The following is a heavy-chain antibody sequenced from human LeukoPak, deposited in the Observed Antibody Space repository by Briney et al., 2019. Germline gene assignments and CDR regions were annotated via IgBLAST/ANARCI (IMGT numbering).Heavy chain of an antibody. CDR1: GDSVSSNSAA. J-gene: IGHJ6*02. CDR3: AREVPAATGYYYYGMDV. CDR2: TYYRSKWYN. Sequence: SQTLSLTCAISGDSVSSNSAAWNWIRQSPSRGLEWLGRTYYRSKWYNDYAVSVKSRITINPDTSKNQFSLQLNSVTPEDTAVYYCAREVPAATGYYYYGMDVWGQGTTVTVSS. D-gene: IGHD2-2*01. V-gene: IGHV6-1*01.